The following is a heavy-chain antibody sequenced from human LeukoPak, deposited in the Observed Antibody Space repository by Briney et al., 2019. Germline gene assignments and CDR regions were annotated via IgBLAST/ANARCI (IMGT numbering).Heavy chain of an antibody. J-gene: IGHJ3*01. D-gene: IGHD3-3*02. CDR2: INPIYPTT. CDR3: ARASFPFLEWTTSIPFDV. Sequence: ASVKVSCKASGGTFNSFALCWVRQAPGQGLEWMGGINPIYPTTDYAQKFQGRVTISADESTGTVSIELSNLRSEDTAVYYCARASFPFLEWTTSIPFDVWGQGTLVIVSS. V-gene: IGHV1-69*13. CDR1: GGTFNSFA.